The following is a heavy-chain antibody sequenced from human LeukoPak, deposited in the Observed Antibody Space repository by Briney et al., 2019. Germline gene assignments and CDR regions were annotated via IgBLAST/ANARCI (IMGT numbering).Heavy chain of an antibody. CDR3: ARDGSGVFDP. CDR2: INWNGGST. V-gene: IGHV3-20*04. Sequence: PGGSLRLSCAASGFTFSSYAMSWVRQAPGKGLEWVSGINWNGGSTGYADSVKGRFTISRDNAKNSLYLQMNSLRAEDTALYYCARDGSGVFDPWGQGTLVTVSS. D-gene: IGHD3-10*01. CDR1: GFTFSSYA. J-gene: IGHJ5*02.